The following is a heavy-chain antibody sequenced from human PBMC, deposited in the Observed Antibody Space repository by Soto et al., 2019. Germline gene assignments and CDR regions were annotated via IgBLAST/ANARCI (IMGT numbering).Heavy chain of an antibody. J-gene: IGHJ4*02. CDR2: INAGNGNT. V-gene: IGHV1-3*01. Sequence: GASVKLSCEASGYSFTSYAMHCVRQAPGQRLEWMGWINAGNGNTKYSQKFQGRVTITRDTSASTAYMELSSLRSEDTAVYYCARGLNGYLHYFDYWGQGTPVTVSS. CDR3: ARGLNGYLHYFDY. D-gene: IGHD5-18*01. CDR1: GYSFTSYA.